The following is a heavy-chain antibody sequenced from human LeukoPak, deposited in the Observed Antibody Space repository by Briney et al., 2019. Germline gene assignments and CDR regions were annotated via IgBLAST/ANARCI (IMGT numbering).Heavy chain of an antibody. D-gene: IGHD5-12*01. CDR3: ARGWLRSREFDY. CDR1: GGTFSSYA. J-gene: IGHJ4*02. CDR2: IIPIFGTA. Sequence: APVKVSCKASGGTFSSYAISWVRQAPGQGLEWMGGIIPIFGTAIYAQKFQGRVTITADESTSTAYMELSSLRSEDTAVYYCARGWLRSREFDYWGQGTLVTVSS. V-gene: IGHV1-69*13.